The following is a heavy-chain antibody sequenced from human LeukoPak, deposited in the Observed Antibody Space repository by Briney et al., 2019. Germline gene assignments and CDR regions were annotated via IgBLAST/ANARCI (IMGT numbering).Heavy chain of an antibody. Sequence: SVKVSGKASGGTFSSYAISWVRQAPGQGLERMGGIIPIFGTANYAQKFQGRVTITSDESTSTAYMELSSLRSEDTAVYFCVFGTLTGDRPSGWFDYWGQGTLVTVSS. CDR3: VFGTLTGDRPSGWFDY. D-gene: IGHD7-27*01. V-gene: IGHV1-69*01. CDR1: GGTFSSYA. CDR2: IIPIFGTA. J-gene: IGHJ4*02.